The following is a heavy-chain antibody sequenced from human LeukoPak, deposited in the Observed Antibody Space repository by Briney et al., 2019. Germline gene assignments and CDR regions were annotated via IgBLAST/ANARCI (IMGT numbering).Heavy chain of an antibody. CDR2: ISAYNGNT. CDR3: AREGETSSSGSYFDY. V-gene: IGHV1-18*04. CDR1: GYTFASYG. J-gene: IGHJ4*02. D-gene: IGHD1-26*01. Sequence: VASVKVSCTASGYTFASYGISWVRQAPGQGLEWMGWISAYNGNTNYAQKPQGRVTMTTDTSTSTAYMELRSLRSDDTAVYYCAREGETSSSGSYFDYWGQGTLVTVSS.